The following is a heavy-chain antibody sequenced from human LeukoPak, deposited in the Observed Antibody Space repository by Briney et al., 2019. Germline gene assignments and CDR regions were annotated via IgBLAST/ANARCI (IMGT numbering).Heavy chain of an antibody. V-gene: IGHV3-11*04. CDR2: INGSGSTI. CDR1: GFTFSDYY. Sequence: GGSLRLSCAASGFTFSDYYMSWIRQAPGKGLEWVSYINGSGSTIYYADSVKGRFTISRDNAKNSLYLQMNSLRAEDTAVYYCARGRTYYYGSGSYYTAPFDYWGQGTLVTVSS. J-gene: IGHJ4*02. CDR3: ARGRTYYYGSGSYYTAPFDY. D-gene: IGHD3-10*01.